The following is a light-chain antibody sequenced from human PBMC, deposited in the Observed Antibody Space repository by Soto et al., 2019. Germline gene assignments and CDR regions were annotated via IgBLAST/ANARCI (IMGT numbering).Light chain of an antibody. V-gene: IGKV3-15*01. CDR1: QSASSN. Sequence: EIVINKHPATLSVSTVERTSLFYRASQSASSNLAWYQQKPGQAATLLIYGASTRATGIPARCSGSGAGTEFTLTISSLQCEDFGIYCCQQYNNWPSFGQGTKVDI. CDR3: QQYNNWPS. J-gene: IGKJ1*01. CDR2: GAS.